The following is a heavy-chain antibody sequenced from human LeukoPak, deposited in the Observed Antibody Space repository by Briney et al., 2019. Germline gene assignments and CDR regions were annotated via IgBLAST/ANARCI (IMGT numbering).Heavy chain of an antibody. CDR1: GYTFTSYG. D-gene: IGHD5-24*01. CDR2: ISAYNGNT. V-gene: IGHV1-18*01. CDR3: ARARWAPGGEPHYYFDY. J-gene: IGHJ4*02. Sequence: GASVKVSCKASGYTFTSYGISWARQAPGQGLEWMGWISAYNGNTDYAQKLQGRVTMTTDTSTGTAYMELRSLRSDDTAVYYCARARWAPGGEPHYYFDYWGQGTLVTVSS.